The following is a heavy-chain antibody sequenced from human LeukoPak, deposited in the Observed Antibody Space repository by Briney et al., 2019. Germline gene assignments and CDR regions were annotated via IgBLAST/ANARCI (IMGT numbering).Heavy chain of an antibody. V-gene: IGHV1-2*02. D-gene: IGHD4-17*01. Sequence: GASVKVSCKASGYTFTGYYMHWVRQAPGQGLEWMGWINPKSGGTNYAQKFQGRVTMTRDTSLSTAYMELSRLRSDDTAVYYCARDPATVTTYYYYYYMDVWGKGTTVTISS. CDR3: ARDPATVTTYYYYYYMDV. J-gene: IGHJ6*03. CDR2: INPKSGGT. CDR1: GYTFTGYY.